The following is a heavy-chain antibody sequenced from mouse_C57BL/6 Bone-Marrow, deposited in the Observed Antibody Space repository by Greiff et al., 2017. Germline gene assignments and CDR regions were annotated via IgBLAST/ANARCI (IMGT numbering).Heavy chain of an antibody. Sequence: QVQLQPSGAELVKPGASVKMSCKASGYTFTSYWITWVKQRPGQGLEWIGDIYPGSGSTNYNEKFKSKATLTVDTSSSTAYMQLSSLTSEDSAVYYCARTGAYYGSSYWYFDVWGTGTTVTVSS. CDR1: GYTFTSYW. CDR3: ARTGAYYGSSYWYFDV. V-gene: IGHV1-55*01. CDR2: IYPGSGST. J-gene: IGHJ1*03. D-gene: IGHD1-1*01.